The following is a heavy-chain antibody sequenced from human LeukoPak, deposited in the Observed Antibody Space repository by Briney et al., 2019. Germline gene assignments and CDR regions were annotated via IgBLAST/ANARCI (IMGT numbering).Heavy chain of an antibody. Sequence: ASVKVSCKASGYTFTGFYIHWVRQAPGQGLEWMGWIYSDSGDTNYAQKFQGCVTMTRDTSISTAYMELSRLTSDDTAVYYCARSAGSAFFDYWGQGTLVIVSS. J-gene: IGHJ4*02. V-gene: IGHV1-2*04. CDR2: IYSDSGDT. CDR3: ARSAGSAFFDY. CDR1: GYTFTGFY. D-gene: IGHD2-15*01.